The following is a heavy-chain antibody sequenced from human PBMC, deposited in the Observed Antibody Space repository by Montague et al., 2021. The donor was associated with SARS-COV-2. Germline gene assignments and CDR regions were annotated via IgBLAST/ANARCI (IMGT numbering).Heavy chain of an antibody. J-gene: IGHJ4*02. D-gene: IGHD6-19*01. CDR3: VTPGKTAVVGQFDN. Sequence: SETLSLTCTVSGGSIRSTTFYWGWIRQPPGKGLEWIGNIYEGDTTYYNPSLKSRVAISLDTPNNQFSLKITSLTVADTAIYYCVTPGKTAVVGQFDNWGPGILVTVSS. V-gene: IGHV4-39*07. CDR2: IYEGDTT. CDR1: GGSIRSTTFY.